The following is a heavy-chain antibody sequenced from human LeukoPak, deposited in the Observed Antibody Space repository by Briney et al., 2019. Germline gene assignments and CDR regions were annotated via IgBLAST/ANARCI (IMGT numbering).Heavy chain of an antibody. CDR3: ASHPYYDSSGTNAGY. D-gene: IGHD3-22*01. CDR1: GGTFSSYA. J-gene: IGHJ4*02. Sequence: SVKVSCXASGGTFSSYAISWVRQAPGQGLEWMGRIIPIFGTANYAQKFQGRVTITTDESTSTAYMELSSLRSEDTAVYYCASHPYYDSSGTNAGYWGQGTLVTVSS. V-gene: IGHV1-69*05. CDR2: IIPIFGTA.